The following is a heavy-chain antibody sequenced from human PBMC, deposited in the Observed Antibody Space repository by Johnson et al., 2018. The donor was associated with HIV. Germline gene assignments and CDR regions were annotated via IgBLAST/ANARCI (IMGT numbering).Heavy chain of an antibody. D-gene: IGHD3-10*01. CDR1: GFTVSSNY. CDR3: AGVRRRLVQEDITEYETFDI. Sequence: VQLVEAGGGLIQPGGSLRLSCAASGFTVSSNYMTWVRQAPGKGLEWVSVIYSGGSTYYADSVKGRFTISRDNSRNTLYLQMNSLRVEDTAVYFCAGVRRRLVQEDITEYETFDIWGQGTRVTVSS. J-gene: IGHJ3*02. V-gene: IGHV3-53*05. CDR2: IYSGGST.